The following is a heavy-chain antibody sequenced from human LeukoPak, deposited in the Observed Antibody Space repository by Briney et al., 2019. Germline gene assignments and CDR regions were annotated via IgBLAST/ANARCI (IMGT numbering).Heavy chain of an antibody. J-gene: IGHJ4*02. Sequence: GASVKVSCKASGGTFSSYTISWVRQASGQGLEWMGRIIPILGIANYAQKFQGRVTITADKSTSTAYMELSSLRSEDTAVYYCARGLYDSSGYYTTFYYFDYWGQGTLVTVSS. CDR1: GGTFSSYT. CDR2: IIPILGIA. D-gene: IGHD3-22*01. V-gene: IGHV1-69*02. CDR3: ARGLYDSSGYYTTFYYFDY.